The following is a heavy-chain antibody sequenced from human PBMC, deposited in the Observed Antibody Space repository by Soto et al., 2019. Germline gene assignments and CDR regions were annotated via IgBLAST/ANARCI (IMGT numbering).Heavy chain of an antibody. V-gene: IGHV1-69*01. CDR1: GGTFSSYA. CDR3: GSVVPAATGSAFDI. D-gene: IGHD2-2*01. J-gene: IGHJ3*02. CDR2: IIPIFGTA. Sequence: VKVSCKASGGTFSSYAISWVRQAPGQGLEWMGGIIPIFGTANYAQKFQGRVTITADESTSTAYMELSSLRSEDTAAYYCGSVVPAATGSAFDIWGQGTMVTVSS.